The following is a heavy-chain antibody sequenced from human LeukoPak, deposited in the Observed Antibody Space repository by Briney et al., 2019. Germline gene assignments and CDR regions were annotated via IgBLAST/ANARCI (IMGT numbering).Heavy chain of an antibody. Sequence: PGGSLRLSCAASGFTFNSFAMSWVRQAPGKGLEWVSAISGSGGSTYYADSVKGRFTISRDNAKNSLYLQMNSLRAEDTAVYYCAKMVRGPDAFDIWGQGTMVTVSS. CDR3: AKMVRGPDAFDI. V-gene: IGHV3-23*01. J-gene: IGHJ3*02. D-gene: IGHD3-10*01. CDR1: GFTFNSFA. CDR2: ISGSGGST.